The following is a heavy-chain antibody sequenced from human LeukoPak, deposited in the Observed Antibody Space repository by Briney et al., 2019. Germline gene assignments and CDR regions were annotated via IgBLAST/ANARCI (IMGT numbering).Heavy chain of an antibody. V-gene: IGHV1-2*02. D-gene: IGHD1-26*01. Sequence: ASVKVSCKASGYTFTGYYMHWVRQAPGQGLEWMGWINPNSGGTNYAQKFQGRVTMTRDTSISTAYMELSRLRSDDTAVYYCARDAFLWELEYYYYMDVWGQGTLVTVSS. J-gene: IGHJ6*03. CDR3: ARDAFLWELEYYYYMDV. CDR2: INPNSGGT. CDR1: GYTFTGYY.